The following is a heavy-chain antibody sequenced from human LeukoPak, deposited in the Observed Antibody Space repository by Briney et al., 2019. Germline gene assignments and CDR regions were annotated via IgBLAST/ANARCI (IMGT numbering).Heavy chain of an antibody. J-gene: IGHJ5*02. Sequence: PSETLSLTCTVSGGSISSGSYYWSWIRQPAGKGLEWIGRIYTSGSTNYNPSLKSRVTISVDTSKNQFSLKLSSVTAADTAVYHCARSYGYSSSSWFDPWGQGTLVTVSS. CDR3: ARSYGYSSSSWFDP. V-gene: IGHV4-61*02. D-gene: IGHD6-13*01. CDR2: IYTSGST. CDR1: GGSISSGSYY.